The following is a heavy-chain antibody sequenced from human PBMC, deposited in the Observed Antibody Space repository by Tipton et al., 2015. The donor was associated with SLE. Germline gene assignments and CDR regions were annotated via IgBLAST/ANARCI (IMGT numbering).Heavy chain of an antibody. D-gene: IGHD3-22*01. V-gene: IGHV3-7*01. CDR2: INQEGSEK. J-gene: IGHJ3*02. CDR1: GFTFGNYW. CDR3: ARNYDSSGYYSFDDTFDI. Sequence: SLRLSCAASGFTFGNYWMAWVRQAPGKGPEWVASINQEGSEKYFVDSAKGRFTISRDNAKNSLYLQMNSLRAEDTAVYYCARNYDSSGYYSFDDTFDIWGQGTMVTVSS.